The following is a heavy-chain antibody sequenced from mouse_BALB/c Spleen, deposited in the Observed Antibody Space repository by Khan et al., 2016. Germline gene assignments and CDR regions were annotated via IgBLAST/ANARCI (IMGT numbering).Heavy chain of an antibody. J-gene: IGHJ2*01. V-gene: IGHV3-1*02. Sequence: EVQLQESGPDLVKPSQSLSLTCTVTGYSITSDYNWHWIRQFPGNKLEWMGYIYYSGDTHCNPSLKSRISITRATSKNQFFLQLSSVTTEDTATYYCASYSDGSSSVYWGQGTTLTVSS. CDR2: IYYSGDT. CDR3: ASYSDGSSSVY. D-gene: IGHD1-1*01. CDR1: GYSITSDYN.